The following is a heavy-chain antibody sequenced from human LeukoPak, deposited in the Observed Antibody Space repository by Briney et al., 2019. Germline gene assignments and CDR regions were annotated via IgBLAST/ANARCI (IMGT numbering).Heavy chain of an antibody. CDR1: GFTLSNAY. CDR3: ARAPRNNEYYFDY. CDR2: TRNKANSYTT. V-gene: IGHV3-72*01. J-gene: IGHJ4*02. D-gene: IGHD1/OR15-1a*01. Sequence: GGSLRLSCAASGFTLSNAYMSWVRQAPGKGLEWVGRTRNKANSYTTEYAASVKGRFTISRDDSKNSLYLQMNSLKTEDTAVYYCARAPRNNEYYFDYWGQGTLVTVSS.